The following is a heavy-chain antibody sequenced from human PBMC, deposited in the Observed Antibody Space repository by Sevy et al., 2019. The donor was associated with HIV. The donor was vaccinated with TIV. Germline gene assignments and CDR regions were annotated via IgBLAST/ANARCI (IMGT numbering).Heavy chain of an antibody. J-gene: IGHJ4*02. D-gene: IGHD2-21*01. CDR3: ARSHLAFCGGDCFSPYYFDS. CDR1: GGSISSYY. V-gene: IGHV4-59*01. CDR2: IYSSGST. Sequence: SETLSLTCSVSGGSISSYYWNWIRQPPGKGLERNGYIYSSGSTNYNPSLKSRVTISVDMSKNQFSLKLSSVTAADTAVYYCARSHLAFCGGDCFSPYYFDSWGQGTLVTVSS.